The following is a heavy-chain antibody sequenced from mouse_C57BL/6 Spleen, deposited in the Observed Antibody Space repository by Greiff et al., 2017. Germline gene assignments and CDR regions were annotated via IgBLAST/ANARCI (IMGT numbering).Heavy chain of an antibody. CDR2: IHPNSGST. V-gene: IGHV1-64*01. D-gene: IGHD1-1*01. CDR3: ARPFITTVVDAMDY. CDR1: GYTFTSYW. Sequence: QVQLQQSGAALVKPGASVKLSCKASGYTFTSYWMHWVKQRPGQGLEWIGMIHPNSGSTNYNEKFKSKATLTVDKSSSTAYMQLSSLTSEDSAVYYCARPFITTVVDAMDYWGQGTSVTVSS. J-gene: IGHJ4*01.